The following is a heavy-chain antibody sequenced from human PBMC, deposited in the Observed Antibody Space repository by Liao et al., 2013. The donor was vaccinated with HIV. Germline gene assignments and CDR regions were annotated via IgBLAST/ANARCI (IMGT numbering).Heavy chain of an antibody. CDR3: ARGLANWGVVPTINAFDI. Sequence: QVQLQESGPGLVKPSETLSLTCTVSDGSISTYYWNWIRQPPGKGLEWIGYISYRGYSNYNPSLKSRVTMSVDKSKNQFSLHLSSVTAADTAMYYCARGLANWGVVPTINAFDIWGQGTLVTVS. CDR2: ISYRGYS. D-gene: IGHD7-27*01. V-gene: IGHV4-59*01. J-gene: IGHJ3*02. CDR1: DGSISTYY.